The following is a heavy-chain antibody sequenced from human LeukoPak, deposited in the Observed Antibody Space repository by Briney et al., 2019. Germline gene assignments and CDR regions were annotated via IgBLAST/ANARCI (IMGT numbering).Heavy chain of an antibody. CDR1: GGSFSGYY. V-gene: IGHV4-34*01. J-gene: IGHJ6*03. Sequence: SETLSLTCAVYGGSFSGYYWSWIRQPPGKGLEWIGEINHSGSTNYNPSLKSRVTISVDTSKNQFSLKLSSVTAADTAVYYCARGRRGFGVYHYYYYMDVWGKGTTVTVSS. CDR3: ARGRRGFGVYHYYYYMDV. CDR2: INHSGST. D-gene: IGHD3-10*01.